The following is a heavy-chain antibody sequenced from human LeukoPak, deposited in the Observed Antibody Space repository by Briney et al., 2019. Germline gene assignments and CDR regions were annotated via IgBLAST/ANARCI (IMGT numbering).Heavy chain of an antibody. D-gene: IGHD6-13*01. CDR3: ARAAAAGEDEYFQH. V-gene: IGHV1-2*04. J-gene: IGHJ1*01. Sequence: ASVKVSCKASGYTLTGYYMHWVRQAPGQGLEWMGWINPNSGGTNYAQKFRGWVTMTRDTSISTAYMELSRLRSDDTAVYYCARAAAAGEDEYFQHWGQGTLVTVSS. CDR2: INPNSGGT. CDR1: GYTLTGYY.